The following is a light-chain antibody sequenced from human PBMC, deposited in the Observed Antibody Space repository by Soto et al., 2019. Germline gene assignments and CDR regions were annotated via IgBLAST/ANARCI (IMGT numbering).Light chain of an antibody. CDR2: DAS. J-gene: IGKJ5*01. V-gene: IGKV3-11*01. CDR1: QSVDSY. Sequence: EIVLTQSPATLSLSPGERATLSCRASQSVDSYLAWYQQKPGQAPRLLIYDASNRATVIPARFSGSGSETGFTLTISSLEPEDFAVYYCQQRSSWPITFGQGTRLEIK. CDR3: QQRSSWPIT.